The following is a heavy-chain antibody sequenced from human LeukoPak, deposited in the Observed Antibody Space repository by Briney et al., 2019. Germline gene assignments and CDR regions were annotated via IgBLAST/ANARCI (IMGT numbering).Heavy chain of an antibody. CDR1: GYSFTSYW. D-gene: IGHD5-18*01. Sequence: PGESLKISCKDSGYSFTSYWIGWVRQVPGKGLEWMGIIYPGDSGTRYSPSFQGQVTISADKSINTAYLQWSSLKASDTAIYYCARRGEAMDPFDYWGQGTLVTVSS. CDR3: ARRGEAMDPFDY. V-gene: IGHV5-51*01. J-gene: IGHJ4*02. CDR2: IYPGDSGT.